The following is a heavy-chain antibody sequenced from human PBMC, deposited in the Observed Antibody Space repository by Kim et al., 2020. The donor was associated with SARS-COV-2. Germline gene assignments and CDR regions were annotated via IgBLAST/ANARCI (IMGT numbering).Heavy chain of an antibody. D-gene: IGHD2-2*01. J-gene: IGHJ6*02. CDR3: AREVPPLWPSAMSALRQGDYYCYGMDV. Sequence: SVKVSCKAFGGPSRSYGLSWVRQAPGQGLEWMGRSIPIGNMTDYAQKFQGRVTITADRKNTGYMELTSLRPEDTAVYYCAREVPPLWPSAMSALRQGDYYCYGMDVWGQGTTVTVSS. CDR2: SIPIGNMT. V-gene: IGHV1-69*04. CDR1: GGPSRSYG.